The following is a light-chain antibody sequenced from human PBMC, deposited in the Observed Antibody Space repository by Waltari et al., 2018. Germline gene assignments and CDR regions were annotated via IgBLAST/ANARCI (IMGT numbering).Light chain of an antibody. V-gene: IGKV1-5*03. J-gene: IGKJ2*01. CDR3: QQYHDYST. Sequence: DTQVTQSPSTLSASVGDSVTITCRASQTILTWMAWYQQKPGKAPKLLIYKASRLESGVPSRFSGTASGTEFTLTNSSLQPDDSATYYCQQYHDYSTFGQGTKLEIK. CDR1: QTILTW. CDR2: KAS.